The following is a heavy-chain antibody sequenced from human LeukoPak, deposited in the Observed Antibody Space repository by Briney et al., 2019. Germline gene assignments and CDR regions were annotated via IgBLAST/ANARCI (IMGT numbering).Heavy chain of an antibody. Sequence: GGSLRLSCAASGFTFSSYAMSWVRQAPGKGLEWVSAISGSGSSTYYADSVKGRFTISRDNSKNTLYLQMNSLRAEDTAVYYCAKAPYLQAAAGNDPWGQGTLVTVSS. CDR2: ISGSGSST. J-gene: IGHJ5*02. V-gene: IGHV3-23*01. D-gene: IGHD6-13*01. CDR3: AKAPYLQAAAGNDP. CDR1: GFTFSSYA.